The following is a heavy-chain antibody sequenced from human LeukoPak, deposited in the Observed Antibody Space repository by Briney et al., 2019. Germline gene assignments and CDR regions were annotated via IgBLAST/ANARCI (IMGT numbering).Heavy chain of an antibody. D-gene: IGHD2-8*01. V-gene: IGHV3-11*04. CDR2: ISNNGRSI. Sequence: GGSLRLSCEGSGFTFSDYYMSWIRQAPGKGLEWISYISNNGRSIYYADSVKGRFTISRDNAKNSLYLQMSSLRAEDTAMFYCATSMAQDVDAFHIWGQGTMVTVSS. CDR3: ATSMAQDVDAFHI. CDR1: GFTFSDYY. J-gene: IGHJ3*02.